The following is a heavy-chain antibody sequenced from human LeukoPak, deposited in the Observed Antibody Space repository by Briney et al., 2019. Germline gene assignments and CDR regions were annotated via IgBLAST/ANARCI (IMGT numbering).Heavy chain of an antibody. CDR2: VKEDGSEK. Sequence: GGSLRLSCAASGFTFSDYWMSWVRQAPGKGLEWVANVKEDGSEKYYVDSVKGRFTVSRDNAKNSLSLQMNSLRAEDTAVYYCAREYYYDSSGHGSFGYWGQGTLVTVSS. V-gene: IGHV3-7*01. CDR1: GFTFSDYW. CDR3: AREYYYDSSGHGSFGY. D-gene: IGHD3-22*01. J-gene: IGHJ4*02.